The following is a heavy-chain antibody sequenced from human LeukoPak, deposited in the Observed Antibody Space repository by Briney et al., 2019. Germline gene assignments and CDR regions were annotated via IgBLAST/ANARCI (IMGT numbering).Heavy chain of an antibody. CDR3: ARYCSGGSCYSVPPSYYYYMDV. CDR1: GSSFTSYW. J-gene: IGHJ6*03. CDR2: IYPGDSDT. V-gene: IGHV5-51*01. D-gene: IGHD2-15*01. Sequence: GESLKISCKGSGSSFTSYWIGWVRQMPGKGLEGMGIIYPGDSDTRYSPSFQGQVTISADKSISPAYLQWSSLKASDTAMYYCARYCSGGSCYSVPPSYYYYMDVWGKGTTVTVSS.